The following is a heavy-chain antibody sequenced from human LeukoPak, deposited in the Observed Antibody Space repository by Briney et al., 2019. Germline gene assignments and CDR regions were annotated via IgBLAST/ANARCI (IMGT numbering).Heavy chain of an antibody. CDR2: INPNSGGT. CDR3: ARVERYYYYYGMDV. V-gene: IGHV1-2*02. D-gene: IGHD6-25*01. CDR1: GYTFTGYY. Sequence: VSVKVSCKASGYTFTGYYMHWVRQAPGQGLEWMGWINPNSGGTNYAQKFQGRVTMTRDTSISTAYMELSRLRSDDTAVYYCARVERYYYYYGMDVWGQGTTVTVSS. J-gene: IGHJ6*02.